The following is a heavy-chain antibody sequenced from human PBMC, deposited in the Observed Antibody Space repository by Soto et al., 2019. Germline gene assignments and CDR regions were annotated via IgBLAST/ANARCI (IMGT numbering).Heavy chain of an antibody. J-gene: IGHJ6*02. V-gene: IGHV3-33*01. CDR1: GFTFNTFA. CDR3: ARDPRFWSNYRGFHFFGMDV. D-gene: IGHD3-3*01. CDR2: IWYDGTNK. Sequence: GGSLRLSCAASGFTFNTFAMHWVRQAPGKGLEWVGIIWYDGTNKYYAESVKGRFTISRDNSKNTLYPQMNSVRAEDTALYYCARDPRFWSNYRGFHFFGMDVWGQGTTVTVSS.